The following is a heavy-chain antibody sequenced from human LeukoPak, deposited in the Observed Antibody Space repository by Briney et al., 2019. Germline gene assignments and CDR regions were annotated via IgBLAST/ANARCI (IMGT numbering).Heavy chain of an antibody. CDR1: GYSFTSYW. CDR3: ARAQQPVPHPPYNWFDP. J-gene: IGHJ5*02. D-gene: IGHD6-13*01. V-gene: IGHV5-51*01. Sequence: GESLKISCKGSGYSFTSYWIGWVRQMPGKGLEWMGIIYPGDSDTRYSPSFQGQVTISADKSISTAYLQWSSLKASDTAMYYCARAQQPVPHPPYNWFDPWGQGTLVTVSS. CDR2: IYPGDSDT.